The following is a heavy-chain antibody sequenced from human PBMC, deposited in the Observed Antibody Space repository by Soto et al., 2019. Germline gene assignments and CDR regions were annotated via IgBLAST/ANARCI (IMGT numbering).Heavy chain of an antibody. Sequence: QVQLVQSGAEVKKPGASVRVSCKASGYTFTGYYLHWVRQAPGQGPEYMGWIHPDRGGTDYAQRFQGRVTMTRDTSIRTAFMELSSLKLDDTAVYYCARDQWFGESSSGAIDYWAQCTLVTVTS. CDR1: GYTFTGYY. D-gene: IGHD3-10*01. J-gene: IGHJ4*02. V-gene: IGHV1-2*02. CDR2: IHPDRGGT. CDR3: ARDQWFGESSSGAIDY.